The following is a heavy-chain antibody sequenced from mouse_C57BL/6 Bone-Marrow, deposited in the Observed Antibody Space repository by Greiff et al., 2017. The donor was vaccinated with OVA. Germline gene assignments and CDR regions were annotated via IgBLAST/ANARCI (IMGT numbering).Heavy chain of an antibody. V-gene: IGHV1-64*01. D-gene: IGHD2-1*01. Sequence: QVQLQQPGAELVLLGASVNFSCKASGYTFTSYWMHWVKQRPGQGLEWIGMIHPNSGSTNYNEKFKSKATLTVDKSSSTAYMQLSSLTSEDSAVYYCARDGNYWYFDVWGTGTTVTVSS. CDR1: GYTFTSYW. CDR2: IHPNSGST. CDR3: ARDGNYWYFDV. J-gene: IGHJ1*03.